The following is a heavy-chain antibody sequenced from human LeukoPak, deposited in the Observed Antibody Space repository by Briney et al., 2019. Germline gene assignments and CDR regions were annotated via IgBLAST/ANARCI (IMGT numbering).Heavy chain of an antibody. V-gene: IGHV1-69*04. CDR1: GYTSTGYY. D-gene: IGHD4-23*01. Sequence: GASVKVSCKASGYTSTGYYMHWVRQAPGQGLEWMGRIIPILGIANYAQKFQGRVTITADKSTSTAYMELSSLRSEDTAVYYCARVAPVVTPVWGQGTTVTVSS. J-gene: IGHJ6*02. CDR3: ARVAPVVTPV. CDR2: IIPILGIA.